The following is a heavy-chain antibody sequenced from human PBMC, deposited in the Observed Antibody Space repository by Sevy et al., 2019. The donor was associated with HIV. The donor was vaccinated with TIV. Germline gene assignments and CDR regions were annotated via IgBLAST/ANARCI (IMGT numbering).Heavy chain of an antibody. Sequence: ASVKVSCKASGGTFSSYAISWVRQAPGQGLEWMGGIIPIFGTANYAQKFQGRVTITADESTSTAYMELSSLRSEDTDVYYCERDLTHVVGATSDYWGQGTLVTVSS. CDR2: IIPIFGTA. CDR3: ERDLTHVVGATSDY. CDR1: GGTFSSYA. J-gene: IGHJ4*02. D-gene: IGHD1-26*01. V-gene: IGHV1-69*13.